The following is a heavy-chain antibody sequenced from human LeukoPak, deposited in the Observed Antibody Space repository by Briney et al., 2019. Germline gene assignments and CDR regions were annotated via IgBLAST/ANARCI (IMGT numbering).Heavy chain of an antibody. D-gene: IGHD1-20*01. J-gene: IGHJ4*02. CDR2: INSDGRDR. V-gene: IGHV3-74*01. CDR1: GFTFSNYY. CDR3: ATFGFNWNLGY. Sequence: GGSLRLSCAASGFTFSNYYVHWVRQPPGKGLVWVSRINSDGRDRGYVDSVKGRFTISRDNAKNTVYLQMNSLRAEDTAVYYCATFGFNWNLGYWGQGTLVTVSS.